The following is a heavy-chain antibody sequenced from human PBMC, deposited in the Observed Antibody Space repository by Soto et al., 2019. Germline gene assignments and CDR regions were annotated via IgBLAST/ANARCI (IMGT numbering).Heavy chain of an antibody. CDR2: IYPSDSDI. CDR3: VRSVTSSGRVSAY. J-gene: IGHJ4*02. D-gene: IGHD3-10*01. CDR1: WYHFPSFW. Sequence: GGAPKILFNGFWYHFPSFWLGRGRQRPGEGLEWMGVIYPSDSDIRYSPSFQGKATISADKSITNAYLQWSSLKAADTAMYYCVRSVTSSGRVSAYWGQGTLVTVSS. V-gene: IGHV5-51*01.